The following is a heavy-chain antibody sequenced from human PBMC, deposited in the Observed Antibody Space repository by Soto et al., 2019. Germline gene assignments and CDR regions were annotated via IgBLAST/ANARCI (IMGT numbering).Heavy chain of an antibody. CDR3: ARDRTRVGYSYGYDYYYYGMDV. CDR1: GFTFSSYG. D-gene: IGHD5-18*01. CDR2: IWYDGSNK. V-gene: IGHV3-33*01. Sequence: PGGSLRLSCAASGFTFSSYGMHWVRQAPGKGLGWVAVIWYDGSNKYYADSVKGRFTISRDNSKNTLYLQMNSLRAEDTAVYYCARDRTRVGYSYGYDYYYYGMDVWGQGTTVTVSS. J-gene: IGHJ6*02.